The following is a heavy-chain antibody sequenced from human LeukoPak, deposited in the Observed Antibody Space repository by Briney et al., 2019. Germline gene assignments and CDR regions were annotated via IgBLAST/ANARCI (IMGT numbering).Heavy chain of an antibody. V-gene: IGHV3-11*03. D-gene: IGHD2-15*01. CDR1: GFTFSDYY. CDR3: ARAGYCSGGSCPDY. J-gene: IGHJ4*02. Sequence: GGSLRLSCAASGFTFSDYYMSWIRQAPGKGLEWISYIRSSSSYTNYADSVKGRFTISRDNAKNSLYLQMNSLRAEDTAVYYCARAGYCSGGSCPDYWGQETLVTASS. CDR2: IRSSSSYT.